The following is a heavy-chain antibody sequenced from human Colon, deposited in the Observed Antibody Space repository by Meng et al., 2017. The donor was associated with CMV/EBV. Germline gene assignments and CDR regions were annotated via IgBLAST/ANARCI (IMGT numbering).Heavy chain of an antibody. V-gene: IGHV1-69*05. D-gene: IGHD3-10*02. CDR1: GGSFSNYV. J-gene: IGHJ5*02. CDR2: DIPVSGTT. CDR3: ARRFNYHYVT. Sequence: KVSCKSSGGSFSNYVINWVRQAPGQGLEWMGGDIPVSGTTNYAQKFQGRVTINTDESTSTFYMELSSLRSEDTAMYYCARRFNYHYVTWGQGTLVTVSS.